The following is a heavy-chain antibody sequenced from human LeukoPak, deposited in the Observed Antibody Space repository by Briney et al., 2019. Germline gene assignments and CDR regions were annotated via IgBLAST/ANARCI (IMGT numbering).Heavy chain of an antibody. CDR2: ISAYNGNT. D-gene: IGHD3-22*01. CDR3: ARWRSYYYDSSGYCFDY. CDR1: GYTFTSYG. V-gene: IGHV1-18*01. Sequence: ASVKVSCKASGYTFTSYGISWVRQAPGQGLEWVGWISAYNGNTNYAQKLQGRVTMTTDTSTSTAYMELRSLRSDDTAVYYCARWRSYYYDSSGYCFDYWGQGTLVTVSS. J-gene: IGHJ4*02.